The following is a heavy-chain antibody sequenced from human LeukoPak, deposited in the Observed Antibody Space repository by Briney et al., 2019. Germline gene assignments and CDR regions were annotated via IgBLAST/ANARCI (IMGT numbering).Heavy chain of an antibody. J-gene: IGHJ4*02. V-gene: IGHV4-34*01. CDR3: ARGHMRTGGNYYFDY. CDR1: GGSFSGYY. Sequence: PSETLSLTCAVYGGSFSGYYWSWIRQPPGKGLEWIGEINHSGSTNYNPSLKSRVTISVDTSKNQFSLKLSSVTAADTAVYYCARGHMRTGGNYYFDYWGQGTLVTVSS. D-gene: IGHD1-7*01. CDR2: INHSGST.